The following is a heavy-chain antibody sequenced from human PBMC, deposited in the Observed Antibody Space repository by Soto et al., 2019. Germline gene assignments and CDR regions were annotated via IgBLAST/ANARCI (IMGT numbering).Heavy chain of an antibody. D-gene: IGHD1-26*01. CDR3: AKDLGSGSYLFDAFDI. V-gene: IGHV3-30*18. J-gene: IGHJ3*02. CDR2: ISYDGSNK. CDR1: GFTFSNYG. Sequence: QGQLVESGGGVVQPGRSLRLSCAASGFTFSNYGMHWVRQAPGKGLEWVAVISYDGSNKYYADSVKGRFTISRDNSKNALYLQMNSLIAEDTAVYYCAKDLGSGSYLFDAFDISGQRTMVTVSS.